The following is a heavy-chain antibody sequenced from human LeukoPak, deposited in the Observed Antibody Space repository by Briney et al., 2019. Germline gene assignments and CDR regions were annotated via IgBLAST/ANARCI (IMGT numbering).Heavy chain of an antibody. CDR2: INHSGST. CDR3: ARGSVAARPNYYYMDV. V-gene: IGHV4-34*01. CDR1: VGSFSDYY. Sequence: AETLSLTCAAYVGSFSDYYWSWIRQPPGKGLEWIGEINHSGSTNYNPSLKSRVTISVDTSKNQFSPKLSSVTAADTAVDYCARGSVAARPNYYYMDVWGKGTTVTVSS. J-gene: IGHJ6*03. D-gene: IGHD6-6*01.